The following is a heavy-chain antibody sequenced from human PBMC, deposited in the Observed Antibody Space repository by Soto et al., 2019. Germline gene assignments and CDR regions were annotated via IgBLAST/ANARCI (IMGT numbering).Heavy chain of an antibody. CDR2: ISYDGSNK. V-gene: IGHV3-30*18. CDR3: AKEYSYGYEFSRLDY. J-gene: IGHJ4*02. CDR1: GFTFSSYG. Sequence: QVQLVESGGGVVQPGRSLRLSCAASGFTFSSYGMRWVRQAPGKGLEWVAVISYDGSNKYYADSVKGRFTISRDNSKNTLYLQMNSLRAEDTAVYYCAKEYSYGYEFSRLDYWGQGTLVTVSS. D-gene: IGHD5-18*01.